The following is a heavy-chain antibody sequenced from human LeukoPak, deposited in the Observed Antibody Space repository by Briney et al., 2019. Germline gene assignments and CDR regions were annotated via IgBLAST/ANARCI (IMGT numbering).Heavy chain of an antibody. D-gene: IGHD1-26*01. CDR1: GFTFSSYS. CDR3: ARVDMGAGDAFDI. V-gene: IGHV3-21*01. J-gene: IGHJ3*02. CDR2: ISSSSSYI. Sequence: GGSLRLSCAASGFTFSSYSMNWVRQAPGKGLEWVSSISSSSSYIYYADSVKGRFTISRDNAKNSLYLQMNSLRAEDTAVYYCARVDMGAGDAFDIWGQGTMVTVSS.